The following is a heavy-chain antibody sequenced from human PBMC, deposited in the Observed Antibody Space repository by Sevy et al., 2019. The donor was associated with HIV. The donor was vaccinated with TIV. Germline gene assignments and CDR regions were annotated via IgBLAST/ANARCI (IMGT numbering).Heavy chain of an antibody. CDR3: ARVPDSGGRGRADY. CDR1: GFTFSDYA. V-gene: IGHV3-21*01. D-gene: IGHD1-26*01. Sequence: GGSLRLSCVASGFTFSDYAMNWVRQAPGEGLEWISSISSSGVYEYYADSVRGRFTISRDNAKNSLSLQMNGLRVEDTGVYYCARVPDSGGRGRADYWGQGTRVTVSS. J-gene: IGHJ4*02. CDR2: ISSSGVYE.